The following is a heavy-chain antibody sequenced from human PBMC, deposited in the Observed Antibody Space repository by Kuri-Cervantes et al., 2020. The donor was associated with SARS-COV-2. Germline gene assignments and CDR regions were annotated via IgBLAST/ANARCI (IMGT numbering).Heavy chain of an antibody. CDR2: ISGSGGTT. D-gene: IGHD1-26*01. J-gene: IGHJ5*02. CDR1: GFTFSSYA. Sequence: GESLKISCAASGFTFSSYAMSWVRQAPGKGLEWVSAISGSGGTTYYPDSVKGRFTISRDNSKNTLHLRLNSLRAEDTAVYYCAKSQINFSREDWFDPWGQGTLVTVSS. CDR3: AKSQINFSREDWFDP. V-gene: IGHV3-23*01.